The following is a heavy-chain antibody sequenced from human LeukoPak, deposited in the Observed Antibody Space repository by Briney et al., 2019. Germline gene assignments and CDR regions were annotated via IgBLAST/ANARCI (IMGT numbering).Heavy chain of an antibody. J-gene: IGHJ4*02. V-gene: IGHV4-34*01. CDR3: ARGQSSGSYYWRWVY. D-gene: IGHD3-10*01. CDR2: INHSGST. Sequence: PSETLSLTCAVYGVSFSGYYWSWIRQPPGKGLEWIGEINHSGSTNYNPSLKSRVTISVDTSKNQFSLKLSSVTAADTAVYYCARGQSSGSYYWRWVYWGQGTLVTVSS. CDR1: GVSFSGYY.